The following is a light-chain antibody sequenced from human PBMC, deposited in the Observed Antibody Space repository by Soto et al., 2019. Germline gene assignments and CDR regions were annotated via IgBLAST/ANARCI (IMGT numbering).Light chain of an antibody. CDR1: KGIRIE. V-gene: IGKV1-6*01. Sequence: AIKMTQSPPSLSASEGDKFPITCGASKGIRIELGWYQQTPGKAPKLLIYATSSLQSGVPSRFSGTGSGTDFTLTISSLQPEDFATYYCLQDSNYPRTFGQGTKLEIK. J-gene: IGKJ2*01. CDR2: ATS. CDR3: LQDSNYPRT.